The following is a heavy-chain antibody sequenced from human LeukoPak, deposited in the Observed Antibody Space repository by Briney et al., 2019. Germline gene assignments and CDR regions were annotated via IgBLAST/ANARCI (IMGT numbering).Heavy chain of an antibody. D-gene: IGHD6-19*01. CDR1: GGSFSGYY. J-gene: IGHJ5*02. V-gene: IGHV4-34*01. CDR2: INHSGST. CDR3: ARSLYASSNNWFDP. Sequence: SETLSLTCAVYGGSFSGYYWSWIRQPPGKGLEWIGEINHSGSTNYNPSLKSRVTISVDTSKNQFSLKLSSMTAADTAVYYCARSLYASSNNWFDPWGQGTLVTVSS.